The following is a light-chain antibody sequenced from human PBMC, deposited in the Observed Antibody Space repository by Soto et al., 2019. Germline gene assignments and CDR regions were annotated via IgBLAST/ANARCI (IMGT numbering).Light chain of an antibody. J-gene: IGLJ2*01. CDR3: QTWGTGTVV. CDR1: SGHSTYA. CDR2: VNSDGSH. V-gene: IGLV4-69*01. Sequence: QTVLTQSHSASASLGASVKLTCTLSSGHSTYAIAWHQQQSEKGPRYLMKVNSDGSHRKGDGIPDRFSGSSSGTERYLTISSLQSEDEADYYCQTWGTGTVVFGGGTKVTVL.